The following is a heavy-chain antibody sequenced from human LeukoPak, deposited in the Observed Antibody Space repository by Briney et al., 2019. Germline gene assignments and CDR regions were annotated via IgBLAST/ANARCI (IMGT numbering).Heavy chain of an antibody. D-gene: IGHD2-21*02. Sequence: ASVKVSCKASGGTFNSYAISWVRQAPGQGLEWMGWISAYNGNTNYAQKLQGRVTMTTDTSTSTAYMELRSLRSDDTAVYYCARDTLLAYCGGDCYSGDDAFDIWGQGTMVTVSS. CDR2: ISAYNGNT. J-gene: IGHJ3*02. CDR1: GGTFNSYA. CDR3: ARDTLLAYCGGDCYSGDDAFDI. V-gene: IGHV1-18*01.